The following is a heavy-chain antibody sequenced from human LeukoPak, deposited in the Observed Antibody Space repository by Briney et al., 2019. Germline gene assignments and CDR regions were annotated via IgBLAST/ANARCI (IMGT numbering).Heavy chain of an antibody. V-gene: IGHV3-23*01. D-gene: IGHD1-14*01. Sequence: GGSLRLSCAASAFTFSSYEMNWVRQAPGKGLEWVSGISGGGGSTYYADSVKGRFTISRDNSKNTLYLQMDSLRAEDTALYYCAKGSGINHYHWIDPWGQGTLVTVSS. CDR1: AFTFSSYE. CDR3: AKGSGINHYHWIDP. CDR2: ISGGGGST. J-gene: IGHJ5*02.